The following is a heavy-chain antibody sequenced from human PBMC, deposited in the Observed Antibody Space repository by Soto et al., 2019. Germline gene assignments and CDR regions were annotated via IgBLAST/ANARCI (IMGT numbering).Heavy chain of an antibody. V-gene: IGHV4-30-2*01. D-gene: IGHD2-15*01. J-gene: IGHJ4*02. CDR3: ARGYCSGGNCYRFNFDY. Sequence: PSETLSLTCAVSGGSISSGGYSWSWIRQPPGKGLEWIGYIYHSGSTYYNPSLKSRVTISVDRSKNQFSLKLSSVTAADTAVYYCARGYCSGGNCYRFNFDYWGQGTLVTSPQ. CDR2: IYHSGST. CDR1: GGSISSGGYS.